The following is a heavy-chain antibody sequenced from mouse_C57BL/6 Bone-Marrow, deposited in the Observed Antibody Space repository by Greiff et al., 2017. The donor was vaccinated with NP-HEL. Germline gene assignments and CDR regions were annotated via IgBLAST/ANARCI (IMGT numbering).Heavy chain of an antibody. Sequence: VQLKESGPELVKPGASVKISCKASGYSFTGYYMNWVKQSPEKSLEWIGEINPSTGGTTYNQKFKAKATLTVDKSSSTAYMQLKSLTSEDSAVYYCALYGNDYAMDYWGQGTSVTVSS. CDR3: ALYGNDYAMDY. J-gene: IGHJ4*01. D-gene: IGHD2-1*01. CDR1: GYSFTGYY. CDR2: INPSTGGT. V-gene: IGHV1-42*01.